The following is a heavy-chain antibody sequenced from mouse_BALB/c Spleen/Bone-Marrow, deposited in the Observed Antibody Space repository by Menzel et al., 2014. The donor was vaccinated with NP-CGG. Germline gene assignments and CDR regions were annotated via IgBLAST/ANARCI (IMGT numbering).Heavy chain of an antibody. CDR1: GDSITSGY. Sequence: EVHLVESGPSLVKPSQTLSLTCSVTGDSITSGYWNWIRKFPGNKLEYMGYISYGGSTYYNPSLKSRISISRDISKNQYYLQLNSVTTEDTATYYCARDSSGGILAMDYWGQGTSVTVSS. J-gene: IGHJ4*01. CDR3: ARDSSGGILAMDY. CDR2: ISYGGST. D-gene: IGHD3-2*01. V-gene: IGHV3-8*02.